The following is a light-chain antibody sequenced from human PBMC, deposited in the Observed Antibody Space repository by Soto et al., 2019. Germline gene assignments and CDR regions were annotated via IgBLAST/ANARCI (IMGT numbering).Light chain of an antibody. CDR3: AAWDDSLNGEVV. J-gene: IGLJ2*01. Sequence: QSVLTQPPAASGTPGQRVTISCSGSSSNIGSNSVNWYQQVPGTAPKLLIYSTNQRPSGVPDRCSGSKSDTSAALAISGLQSEDEDDYYCAAWDDSLNGEVVFGGGTKVTVL. CDR1: SSNIGSNS. CDR2: STN. V-gene: IGLV1-44*01.